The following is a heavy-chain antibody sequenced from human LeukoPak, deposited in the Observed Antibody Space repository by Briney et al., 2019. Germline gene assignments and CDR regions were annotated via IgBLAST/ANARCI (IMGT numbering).Heavy chain of an antibody. V-gene: IGHV4-59*01. J-gene: IGHJ4*02. CDR2: IYYSGYT. CDR1: GGSISSYY. CDR3: ARDMCSSGGSCYLDY. Sequence: SETLSLTCTVSGGSISSYYWSWIRQPPGKGLKWIGNIYYSGYTTYSPSLRSRVTISVDTSKNQFSLKLSSVTAADTAVYYCARDMCSSGGSCYLDYWGQGTLVTVSS. D-gene: IGHD2-15*01.